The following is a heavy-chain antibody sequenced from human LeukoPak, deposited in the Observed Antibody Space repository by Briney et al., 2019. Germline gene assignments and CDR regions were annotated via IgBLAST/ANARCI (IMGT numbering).Heavy chain of an antibody. D-gene: IGHD3-22*01. J-gene: IGHJ4*02. CDR3: AKDATYYGYYLNFDY. Sequence: PGGSLRLSCAASGFTFSSYWMSWVRQAPGKGLEWVANIKQDGSEKYYVDSVKGRFTISRDNAKNSLYLQMNSLRAEDTAVYYCAKDATYYGYYLNFDYWGQGTLVTVSS. V-gene: IGHV3-7*03. CDR2: IKQDGSEK. CDR1: GFTFSSYW.